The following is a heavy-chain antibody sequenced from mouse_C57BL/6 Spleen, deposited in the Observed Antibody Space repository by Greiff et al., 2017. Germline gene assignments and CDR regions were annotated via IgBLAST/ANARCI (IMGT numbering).Heavy chain of an antibody. CDR1: GYTFTDYY. CDR3: ARCPGYYDSFFDY. D-gene: IGHD2-4*01. V-gene: IGHV1-19*01. CDR2: INPYNGGT. J-gene: IGHJ2*01. Sequence: EVQLQQSGPVLVKPGASVKMSCKASGYTFTDYYMNWVKQSHGKSLEWIGVINPYNGGTSYNQKFKGKATLTVDKSSSTAYMELNSLTSEDSAVYYCARCPGYYDSFFDYWGQGTTLTVSS.